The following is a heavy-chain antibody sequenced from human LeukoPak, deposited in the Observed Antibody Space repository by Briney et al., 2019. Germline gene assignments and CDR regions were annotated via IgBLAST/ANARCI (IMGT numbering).Heavy chain of an antibody. CDR3: AKSLSTSRTNFDY. J-gene: IGHJ4*02. V-gene: IGHV3-53*01. CDR2: IYSGGST. Sequence: GGSLRLSCAASGFTVSSNYMSWVRQAPGKGLEWVSVIYSGGSTYYADSVKGRFTISRDNSKNTLYLQMNSLRAEDTAVYYCAKSLSTSRTNFDYWGQGTLVTVSS. CDR1: GFTVSSNY. D-gene: IGHD2-2*01.